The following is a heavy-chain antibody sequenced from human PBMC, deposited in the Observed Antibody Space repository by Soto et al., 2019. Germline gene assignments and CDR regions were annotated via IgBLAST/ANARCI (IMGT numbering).Heavy chain of an antibody. CDR2: IYYSGST. V-gene: IGHV4-59*02. J-gene: IGHJ6*02. Sequence: SETLSLTCTVSGGSVSSYYWSWIRQPPGKGLEWIGYIYYSGSTNYNPSLKSRVTISVDTSKNQFSLKLSSVTAADTAVYYCARGVDYYYYGMDVWGQGTTVTVSS. CDR3: ARGVDYYYYGMDV. CDR1: GGSVSSYY.